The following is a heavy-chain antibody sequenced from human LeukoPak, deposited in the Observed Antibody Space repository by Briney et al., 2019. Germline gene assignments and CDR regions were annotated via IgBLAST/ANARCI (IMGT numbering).Heavy chain of an antibody. J-gene: IGHJ6*02. V-gene: IGHV1-69*13. Sequence: SVKVSCKASGGTFSSYAISWVRQVPGQGLEWMGGIIPIFGTANYAQKFQGRVTITADESTSTAYMELSSLGSEDTAVYYCARARYCSSTSCYVLPYYYYGMDVWGQGTTVTVSS. CDR1: GGTFSSYA. CDR2: IIPIFGTA. D-gene: IGHD2-2*01. CDR3: ARARYCSSTSCYVLPYYYYGMDV.